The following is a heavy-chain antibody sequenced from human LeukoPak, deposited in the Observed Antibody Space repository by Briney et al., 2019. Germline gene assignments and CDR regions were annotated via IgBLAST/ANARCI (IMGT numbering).Heavy chain of an antibody. D-gene: IGHD3-3*01. CDR1: GFTFSSYW. Sequence: GGSLRLSCAASGFTFSSYWMSWVRQAPGKGLEWVANIKQDGSEKYYVDSVKGRFTISRDNAKNSLCLQMNSLRAEDTAVYYCARPPLRFLDRGAFDIWGQGTMVTVSS. J-gene: IGHJ3*02. CDR2: IKQDGSEK. CDR3: ARPPLRFLDRGAFDI. V-gene: IGHV3-7*01.